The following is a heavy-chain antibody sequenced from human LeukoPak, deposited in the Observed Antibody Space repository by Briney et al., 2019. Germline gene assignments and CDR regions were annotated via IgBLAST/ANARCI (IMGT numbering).Heavy chain of an antibody. CDR3: ARGMNYEAGGAYFYYGMDV. Sequence: SETLSLTCGVYGGSFSDYYYNWIRQPPGKGLEWIGEINHSGTTKYNPSLKSRVTMSVDTSKSQCSLKLSSVTAADTAVYYCARGMNYEAGGAYFYYGMDVWGQGTLVTVSS. D-gene: IGHD3-3*01. V-gene: IGHV4-34*01. CDR1: GGSFSDYY. CDR2: INHSGTT. J-gene: IGHJ6*02.